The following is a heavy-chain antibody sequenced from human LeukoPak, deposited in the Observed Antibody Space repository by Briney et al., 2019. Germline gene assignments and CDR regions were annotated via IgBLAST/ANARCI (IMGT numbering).Heavy chain of an antibody. J-gene: IGHJ4*02. Sequence: ASVKVSCKASGYTFTSYYMHWVRQAPGQGLEWMGIINPSGGSTSYAQKFQGRVTMTRDISTSTVYMELSSLRSEDTAVYYCARLLPSWGSGSPPRGFDYWGQGTLVTVSS. D-gene: IGHD3-10*01. CDR2: INPSGGST. CDR3: ARLLPSWGSGSPPRGFDY. CDR1: GYTFTSYY. V-gene: IGHV1-46*01.